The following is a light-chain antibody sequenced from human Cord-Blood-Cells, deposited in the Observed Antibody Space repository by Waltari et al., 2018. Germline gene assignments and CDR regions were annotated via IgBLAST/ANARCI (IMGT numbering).Light chain of an antibody. Sequence: QSALTQPASVSGSPGQSITISCTGTSSDVGGYNYVSWYQQHPGKAPNLMIYDVSNRPSGVSNRFSGSKSGNTASLTISGFQAEDEADYYCSSYTSSSTPWVFGGGTKLTVL. V-gene: IGLV2-14*01. CDR3: SSYTSSSTPWV. CDR1: SSDVGGYNY. J-gene: IGLJ3*02. CDR2: DVS.